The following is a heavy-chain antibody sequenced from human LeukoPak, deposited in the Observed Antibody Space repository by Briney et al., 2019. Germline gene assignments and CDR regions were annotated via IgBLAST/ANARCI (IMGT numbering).Heavy chain of an antibody. Sequence: ASVKVSCKASGYTFISYYMHWVRQAPGQGLEWMGRINPNRGGTNYAQKFQGRVTMTRDTSISTAYMELSRLRSDDTAVYYCARGDYDILTGYYNLDYWGQGTLVTVSS. J-gene: IGHJ4*02. V-gene: IGHV1-2*06. CDR2: INPNRGGT. CDR3: ARGDYDILTGYYNLDY. CDR1: GYTFISYY. D-gene: IGHD3-9*01.